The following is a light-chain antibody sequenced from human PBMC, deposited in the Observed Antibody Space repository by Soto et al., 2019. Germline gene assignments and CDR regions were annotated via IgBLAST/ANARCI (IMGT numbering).Light chain of an antibody. CDR1: SSDVGSYDY. CDR3: CAYSTSGTHV. Sequence: QAVLTQPASVSGSPGQSITFSCTGTSSDVGSYDYVSWHQQHPGTAPKLIIYDVTNRPSGVPSRFSGSKSGNTASLIISGLQTEDEADYYCCAYSTSGTHVFGTGTKVTVL. CDR2: DVT. V-gene: IGLV2-14*03. J-gene: IGLJ1*01.